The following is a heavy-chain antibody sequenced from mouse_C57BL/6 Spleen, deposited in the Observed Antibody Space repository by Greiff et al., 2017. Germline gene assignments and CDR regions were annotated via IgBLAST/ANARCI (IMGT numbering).Heavy chain of an antibody. V-gene: IGHV5-17*01. CDR1: GFTFSDYG. J-gene: IGHJ4*01. CDR2: ISSGSSTI. Sequence: EVKLVESGGGLVKPGGSLKLSCAASGFTFSDYGMHWVRQAPEKGLEWVAYISSGSSTIYYADTVKGRFTISRDNAKNTLFLQMTSLRSEDTAMYYCARGEYPYYAMDYWGQGTSVTVAS. CDR3: ARGEYPYYAMDY. D-gene: IGHD5-1*01.